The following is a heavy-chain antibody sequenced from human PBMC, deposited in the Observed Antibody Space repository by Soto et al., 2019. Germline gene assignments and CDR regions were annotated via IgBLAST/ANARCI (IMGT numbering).Heavy chain of an antibody. V-gene: IGHV4-59*12. CDR1: GGSISSYY. J-gene: IGHJ4*02. D-gene: IGHD2-15*01. CDR3: ASHCSGGSCYPFDY. CDR2: IYYSGST. Sequence: PSETLSLTCTVSGGSISSYYWSWIRQPPGKGLEWIGYIYYSGSTYYNPSLKSRVTISVDTSKNQFSLKLSSVTAADTAVYYCASHCSGGSCYPFDYWGQGTLVTVSS.